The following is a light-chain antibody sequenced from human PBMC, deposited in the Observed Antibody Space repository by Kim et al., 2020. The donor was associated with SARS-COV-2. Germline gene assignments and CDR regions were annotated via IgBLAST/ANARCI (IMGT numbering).Light chain of an antibody. J-gene: IGKJ5*01. V-gene: IGKV3-20*01. CDR2: GAS. CDR3: QQYVKSPFT. Sequence: SPGESCTLPCRAGQIVPGCYLARYQQTVGEAPRLLIYGASSRAPGIPDRFSGSGSGTDFTLTITRLEPEDFAVYYCQQYVKSPFTFGQGTRREIK. CDR1: QIVPGCY.